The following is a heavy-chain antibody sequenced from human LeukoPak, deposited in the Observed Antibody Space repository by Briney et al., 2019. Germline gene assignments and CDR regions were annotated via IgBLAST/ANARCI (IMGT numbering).Heavy chain of an antibody. CDR3: ARGPYSYDSSGAFDI. D-gene: IGHD3-22*01. V-gene: IGHV4-4*02. Sequence: SETLSLTCAVSGGSISGSNWWSWIRQPPGKGLEWIGEIYHSGSTNYNPSLKSRVTISVDKSKTQFSLKLSSVTAADTAVYYCARGPYSYDSSGAFDIWGQGTMVTVSS. CDR1: GGSISGSNW. J-gene: IGHJ3*02. CDR2: IYHSGST.